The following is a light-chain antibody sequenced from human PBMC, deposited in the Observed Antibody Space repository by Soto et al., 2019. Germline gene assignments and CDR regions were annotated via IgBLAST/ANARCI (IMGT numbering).Light chain of an antibody. Sequence: EIVLTQSPGTLSLSPGERATLSCRASQSVTSRYLAWYQRRPGQAPRLLIYGASSRATGIPDRFSGSGSGTDFTLTISRLEPEEVEDYNRQQYKDGQTFGQGTKVDIK. CDR3: QQYKDGQT. CDR2: GAS. V-gene: IGKV3-20*01. CDR1: QSVTSRY. J-gene: IGKJ1*01.